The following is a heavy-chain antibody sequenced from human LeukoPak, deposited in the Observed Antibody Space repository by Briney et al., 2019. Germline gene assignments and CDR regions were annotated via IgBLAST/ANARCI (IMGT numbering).Heavy chain of an antibody. CDR1: GYTFTGYY. Sequence: GASVRVSCTASGYTFTGYYMHWVRQAPGQGLEWMGWINPNSGGTNYAQKFQGRVTMTRDTSISTAYMELSRLRSDDTTVYYCARDVPCDFWSGYYSPNYFDYWGQGTLVTVSS. V-gene: IGHV1-2*02. CDR2: INPNSGGT. D-gene: IGHD3-3*01. J-gene: IGHJ4*02. CDR3: ARDVPCDFWSGYYSPNYFDY.